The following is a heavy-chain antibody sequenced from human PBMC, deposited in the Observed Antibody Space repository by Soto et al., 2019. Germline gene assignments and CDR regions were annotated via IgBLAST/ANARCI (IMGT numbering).Heavy chain of an antibody. V-gene: IGHV1-69*13. CDR2: IIPIFGTA. CDR1: GGTFSSYA. D-gene: IGHD5-18*01. J-gene: IGHJ4*02. CDR3: ATDVDTAMATDY. Sequence: ASVKVSCKASGGTFSSYAISWVRQAPGQGLEWMGGIIPIFGTANYAQKFQGRVTITADESTSTAYMELSSLGSEDTAVYYCATDVDTAMATDYWGQGTLVTVSS.